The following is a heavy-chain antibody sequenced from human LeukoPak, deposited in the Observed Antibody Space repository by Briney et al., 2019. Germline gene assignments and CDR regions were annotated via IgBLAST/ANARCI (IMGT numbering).Heavy chain of an antibody. Sequence: SETLSLTCSVSGASITNSDWWTWVRQPPGEGLEWIGEIYHGGTTKYNPSLKSRVTISVDKSKNQFSLKLSSVTAADTAVYYCARFAYCGGHCWYYFDYWGQGTLVTVS. J-gene: IGHJ4*02. CDR1: GASITNSDW. V-gene: IGHV4-4*02. CDR3: ARFAYCGGHCWYYFDY. D-gene: IGHD2-21*02. CDR2: IYHGGTT.